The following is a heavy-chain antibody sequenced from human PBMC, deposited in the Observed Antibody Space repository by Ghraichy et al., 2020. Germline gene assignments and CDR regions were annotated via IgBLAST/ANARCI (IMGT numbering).Heavy chain of an antibody. V-gene: IGHV3-21*01. J-gene: IGHJ3*02. CDR3: ARVRVGDPWVGAFDI. Sequence: GESLNISCAASGFTFSSYSMNWVRQAPGKGLEWVSSISSSSSYIYYADSVKGRFTISRDNAKNSLYLQMNSLRAEDTAVYYCARVRVGDPWVGAFDIWGQGTMVTVSS. CDR1: GFTFSSYS. CDR2: ISSSSSYI. D-gene: IGHD3-16*01.